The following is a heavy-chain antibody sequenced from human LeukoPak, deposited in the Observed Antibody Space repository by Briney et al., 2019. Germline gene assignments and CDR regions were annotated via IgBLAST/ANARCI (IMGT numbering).Heavy chain of an antibody. V-gene: IGHV4-34*01. CDR3: ASRYCGGDCYTSRFDP. CDR1: GGSFSGYY. Sequence: TSETLSLTCAAYGGSFSGYYWSWIRQPPGKGLEWIGEINHSGSTNYNPSLKSRVTISVDTSKNQFSLKLSSVTAADTAVYYCASRYCGGDCYTSRFDPWGQGTLVTVSS. J-gene: IGHJ5*02. D-gene: IGHD2-21*02. CDR2: INHSGST.